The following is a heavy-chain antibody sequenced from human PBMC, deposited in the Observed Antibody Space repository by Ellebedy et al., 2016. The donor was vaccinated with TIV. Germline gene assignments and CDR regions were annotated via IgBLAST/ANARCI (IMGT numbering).Heavy chain of an antibody. J-gene: IGHJ4*02. D-gene: IGHD2-15*01. CDR2: ISTISSY. CDR1: GFTFSSHA. Sequence: GESLKISCAASGFTFSSHAMSWVRQAPGRGLEWVSSISTISSYADSVRGRFTISRDNAKNSLYLQMNSLRAEDTAVYYCSRGGGCGGGTCYYPDFWGQGTLVTVSS. CDR3: SRGGGCGGGTCYYPDF. V-gene: IGHV3-21*01.